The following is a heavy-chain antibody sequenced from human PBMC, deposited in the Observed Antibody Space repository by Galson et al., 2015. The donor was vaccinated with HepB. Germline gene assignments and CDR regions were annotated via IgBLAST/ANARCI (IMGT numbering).Heavy chain of an antibody. CDR2: IIPVFGRT. Sequence: SVKVSCKASGGTFSSYALSWVPQAPGHGFEWMGGIIPVFGRTDYAQKFQGRVTITADKSTSTTYIELGSLRSEDTAVYYCARSWHSAHPPHFYYGLDVWGQGTTVTVSS. CDR3: ARSWHSAHPPHFYYGLDV. D-gene: IGHD6-6*01. V-gene: IGHV1-69*06. J-gene: IGHJ6*02. CDR1: GGTFSSYA.